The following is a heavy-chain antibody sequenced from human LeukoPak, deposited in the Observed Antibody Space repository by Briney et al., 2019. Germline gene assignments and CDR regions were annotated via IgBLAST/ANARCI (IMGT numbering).Heavy chain of an antibody. CDR2: INHSGST. CDR1: GGSFSGYY. CDR3: ARGHQLLPN. Sequence: PSETLSLTCAVYGGSFSGYYWSWIRQPPGKGLEWIGEINHSGSTNYNPSLKSRVTISVDTSKNQFSLKLSSVTAADTAVYYCARGHQLLPNWGQGTLVTVSS. J-gene: IGHJ4*02. D-gene: IGHD2-2*01. V-gene: IGHV4-34*01.